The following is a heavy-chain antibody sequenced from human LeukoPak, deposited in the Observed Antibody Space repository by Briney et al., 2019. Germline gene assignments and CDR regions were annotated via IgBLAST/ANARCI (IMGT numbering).Heavy chain of an antibody. D-gene: IGHD3-16*01. J-gene: IGHJ4*02. Sequence: SETLSLTCTVSGGSISSSSYYWGWIRQPPGKGLEWIGSIYFSGSTYYNPSLKSRVTISVDTSKNQISLKPSSVTAADTAVYYCARGPGYDYVWGTAWYYFDYWGQGTLVTVSS. CDR3: ARGPGYDYVWGTAWYYFDY. V-gene: IGHV4-39*07. CDR2: IYFSGST. CDR1: GGSISSSSYY.